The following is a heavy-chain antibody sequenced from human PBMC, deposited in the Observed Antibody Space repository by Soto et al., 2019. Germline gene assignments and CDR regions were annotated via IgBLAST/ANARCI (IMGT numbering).Heavy chain of an antibody. V-gene: IGHV1-2*04. Sequence: GASVKVSCKASGYTFTGYYMHWVRQAPGQGLEWMGWINPNSGGTNYAQKFQGWVTMTRDTSISTAYMELSRLRSDDTAVYYCARWLPYYYDSSGYLTPGVFDIWGQGTMVTVS. J-gene: IGHJ3*02. CDR1: GYTFTGYY. CDR3: ARWLPYYYDSSGYLTPGVFDI. CDR2: INPNSGGT. D-gene: IGHD3-22*01.